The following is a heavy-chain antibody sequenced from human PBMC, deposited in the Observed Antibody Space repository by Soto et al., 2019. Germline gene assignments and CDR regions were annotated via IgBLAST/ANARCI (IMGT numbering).Heavy chain of an antibody. V-gene: IGHV4-30-2*01. CDR1: GGSISSGGYS. Sequence: QLQLQESGSGLVKPSQTLSLTCAVSGGSISSGGYSWSWIRQPPGKGLEWIGYIYHSGSTYYNPALKSRVTLSVDRSKNQFSLQLSSVTAADTAVYYCARGKVATWFNWFDPWGQGTLVTVSS. D-gene: IGHD5-12*01. CDR2: IYHSGST. J-gene: IGHJ5*02. CDR3: ARGKVATWFNWFDP.